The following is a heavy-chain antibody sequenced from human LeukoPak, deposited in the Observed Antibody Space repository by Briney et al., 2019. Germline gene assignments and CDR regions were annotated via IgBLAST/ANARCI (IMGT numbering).Heavy chain of an antibody. Sequence: GGSLRLSCTASGFTFSMYWMHWVRQAPGKGPVWVSRITSDGSTTIYADSVKGRFTISRDNAKNTLYLQMNSLRAEDTAVYYCVRDSRYTMDVWGQRTTVTVPS. V-gene: IGHV3-74*01. CDR3: VRDSRYTMDV. D-gene: IGHD5-18*01. J-gene: IGHJ6*02. CDR2: ITSDGSTT. CDR1: GFTFSMYW.